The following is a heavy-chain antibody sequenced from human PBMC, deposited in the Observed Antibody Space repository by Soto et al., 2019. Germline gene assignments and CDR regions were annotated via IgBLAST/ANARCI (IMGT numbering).Heavy chain of an antibody. J-gene: IGHJ4*02. V-gene: IGHV4-34*01. CDR1: GGSFSGYY. CDR2: INHSGST. D-gene: IGHD3-10*01. CDR3: ARFRAGAIRGAHYFDY. Sequence: QVQLQQWGAGLLKPSETLSLTCAVYGGSFSGYYWSWIRQPPGKGLEWMGEINHSGSTNYNPSLKSRVTISVDTSKNQFSLKLSSVTAADTAVYYCARFRAGAIRGAHYFDYWVQGTLVTVSS.